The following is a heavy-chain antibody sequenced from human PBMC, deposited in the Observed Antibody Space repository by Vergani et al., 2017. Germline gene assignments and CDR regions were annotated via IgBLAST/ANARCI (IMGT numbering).Heavy chain of an antibody. Sequence: QVHLQESGPGLVKPSQTLSLTCTVSGDSINNGHYYWTWIRRPAGKGLEWIGRTSSSEISTSGSTNYNPSLKSRVTISLDTSKNQFSLKVASVTAADTAMYYCASTLCGGECYYDHWGQGTLVTVSS. J-gene: IGHJ4*02. D-gene: IGHD2-21*01. CDR2: TSSSEISTSGST. CDR1: GDSINNGHYY. CDR3: ASTLCGGECYYDH. V-gene: IGHV4-61*02.